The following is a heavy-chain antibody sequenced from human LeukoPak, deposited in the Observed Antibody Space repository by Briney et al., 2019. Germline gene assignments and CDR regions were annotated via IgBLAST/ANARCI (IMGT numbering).Heavy chain of an antibody. CDR1: GYTFTGYY. Sequence: RASVKVSCKASGYTFTGYYMHWVRQAPGQGLEWMGWINPNSGGTNYAQKFQGRVTMTRDTSISTAYMELSRLRSDDTAVYYCARDLACSGGSCYHYWGQGTLVTVSS. D-gene: IGHD2-15*01. J-gene: IGHJ4*02. CDR2: INPNSGGT. CDR3: ARDLACSGGSCYHY. V-gene: IGHV1-2*02.